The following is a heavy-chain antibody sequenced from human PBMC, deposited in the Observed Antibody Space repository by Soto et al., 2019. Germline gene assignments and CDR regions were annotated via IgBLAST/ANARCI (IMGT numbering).Heavy chain of an antibody. Sequence: QVQLVESGGGVVQPGRSLTLSCAASGFTFSSYGIHLVRQAPGKGLEWVALISDDGTDKYYADSVKGRFTISRDNSKNTLYLQMSSLGPEDTAVYYCVKERYAQLWLEDYGMDVWGQGTTVTV. CDR3: VKERYAQLWLEDYGMDV. D-gene: IGHD5-18*01. J-gene: IGHJ6*02. CDR2: ISDDGTDK. CDR1: GFTFSSYG. V-gene: IGHV3-30*18.